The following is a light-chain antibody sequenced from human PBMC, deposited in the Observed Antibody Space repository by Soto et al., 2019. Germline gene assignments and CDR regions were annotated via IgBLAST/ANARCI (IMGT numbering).Light chain of an antibody. Sequence: DIQMTQSPSTLSGSVGDRVTITCRASQTISSWLAWYEQKPGKAPKLLIYKASTLKSGVPPRFSGSGSGTEFTLTISSLQPDDFATYYCQHYNSYSEAFGQGTQVDIK. CDR1: QTISSW. CDR2: KAS. CDR3: QHYNSYSEA. J-gene: IGKJ1*01. V-gene: IGKV1-5*03.